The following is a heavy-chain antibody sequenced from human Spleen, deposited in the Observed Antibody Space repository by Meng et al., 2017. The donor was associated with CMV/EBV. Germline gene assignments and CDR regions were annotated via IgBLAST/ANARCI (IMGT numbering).Heavy chain of an antibody. V-gene: IGHV3-15*01. CDR2: IKSKTDGGTT. CDR3: TTLGDIVVVPAATC. D-gene: IGHD2-2*01. CDR1: GFTFSNAW. Sequence: GGSLRLSCAASGFTFSNAWMSWVRQAPGKGLEWVGRIKSKTDGGTTDYAAPVKGRFTISRDDSKNTLYLQMNSLKTEDTAVYYCTTLGDIVVVPAATCWGQGTLVTVSS. J-gene: IGHJ4*02.